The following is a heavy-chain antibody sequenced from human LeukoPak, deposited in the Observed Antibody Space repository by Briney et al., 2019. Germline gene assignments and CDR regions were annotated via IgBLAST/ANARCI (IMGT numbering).Heavy chain of an antibody. CDR2: IIPIFGTA. J-gene: IGHJ6*03. Sequence: ASVKVSCKASGGTFSSYAISWVRQAPGQGLEWMGGIIPIFGTANYAQKFQGRVTITADESTSTAYMELSSLRSEDTAVYYCAGNRCSSTSCYSPLYYYYMDVWGKGTTVTVSS. CDR1: GGTFSSYA. D-gene: IGHD2-2*01. V-gene: IGHV1-69*13. CDR3: AGNRCSSTSCYSPLYYYYMDV.